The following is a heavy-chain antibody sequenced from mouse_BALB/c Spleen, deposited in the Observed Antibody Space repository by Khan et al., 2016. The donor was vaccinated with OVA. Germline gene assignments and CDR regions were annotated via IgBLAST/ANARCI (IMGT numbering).Heavy chain of an antibody. CDR3: ARTARITY. J-gene: IGHJ2*01. CDR1: GYSITSGYG. D-gene: IGHD1-2*01. Sequence: EVKLEASGPGLVKPSQSLSLTCTVTGYSITSGYGWNWIRQFPGNKLEWMGYISYSGSTNYNPSLKSRISITRDTSKNQFFLQLNSVTTEDTATYYCARTARITYWGQGTTLTVSS. CDR2: ISYSGST. V-gene: IGHV3-2*02.